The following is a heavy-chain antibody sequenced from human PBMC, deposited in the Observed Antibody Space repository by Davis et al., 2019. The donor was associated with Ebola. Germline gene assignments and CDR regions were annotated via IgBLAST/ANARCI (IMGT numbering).Heavy chain of an antibody. V-gene: IGHV3-48*03. Sequence: GESLKISCAASGFTFSNYEMNWVRQAPGKGLEWVSYIYSGTNTYYADSVKGRFTMSRDNAKNLLYLHMDSLRAEDTAVYYCARELLSCGGDCLDYWGQGTLVTVSS. D-gene: IGHD2-21*01. CDR1: GFTFSNYE. J-gene: IGHJ4*02. CDR3: ARELLSCGGDCLDY. CDR2: IYSGTNT.